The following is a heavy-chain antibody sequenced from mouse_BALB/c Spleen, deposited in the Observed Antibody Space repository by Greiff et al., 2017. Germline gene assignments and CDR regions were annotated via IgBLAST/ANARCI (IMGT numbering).Heavy chain of an antibody. CDR3: ALYYYGSSYRYFDV. D-gene: IGHD1-1*01. CDR2: IDPEDGNT. Sequence: DVHLVESGAELVRPGALVKLSCKASGFNIKDYYMHWVKQRPEQGLEWIGWIDPEDGNTIYDPKFQGKASITADTSSNTAYLQLSSLTSEDTAVYYCALYYYGSSYRYFDVWGAGTTVTVSS. J-gene: IGHJ1*01. CDR1: GFNIKDYY. V-gene: IGHV14-1*02.